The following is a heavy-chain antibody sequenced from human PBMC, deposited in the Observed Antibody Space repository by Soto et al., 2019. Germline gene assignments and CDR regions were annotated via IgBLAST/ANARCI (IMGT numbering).Heavy chain of an antibody. CDR1: GGSTSSSSYY. CDR2: IYYSGST. CDR3: ARRPLRYFDWLLASLWFDA. Sequence: SETLSLTCTVSGGSTSSSSYYWGWIRQPPGKGLEWIGSIYYSGSTYYNPSLKSRVTISVDTSKNQFSLKLSSVTAADTAVYYCARRPLRYFDWLLASLWFDAWGQGTLVTVSS. V-gene: IGHV4-39*01. J-gene: IGHJ5*02. D-gene: IGHD3-9*01.